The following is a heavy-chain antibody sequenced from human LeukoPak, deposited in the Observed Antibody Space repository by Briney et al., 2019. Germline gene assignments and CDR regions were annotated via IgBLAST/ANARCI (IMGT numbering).Heavy chain of an antibody. Sequence: GGSLRLSCAASGFTFSSYGMHWVRQAPGKGLEWVAFIRYDGSNKYYADSVKGRFTISRDNSKNTLYLQMNSLRAEDTAVYYCAKGVNYYDSSGYYYRGYFQHLGQGTLVTVSS. CDR2: IRYDGSNK. V-gene: IGHV3-30*02. J-gene: IGHJ1*01. CDR3: AKGVNYYDSSGYYYRGYFQH. CDR1: GFTFSSYG. D-gene: IGHD3-22*01.